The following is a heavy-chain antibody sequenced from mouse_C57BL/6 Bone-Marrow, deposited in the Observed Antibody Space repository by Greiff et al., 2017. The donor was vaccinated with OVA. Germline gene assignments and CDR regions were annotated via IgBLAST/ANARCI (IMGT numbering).Heavy chain of an antibody. D-gene: IGHD1-1*01. CDR2: FHPYNDDT. Sequence: VQLQQSGAELVKPGASVKMSCKASGYTFTTYPIEWLKQNHGKSLEWIGNFHPYNDDTKYNEKFKGKATLTVEKSSSTVYLELSRLTSDDSAVYYCARSYYYGSSHWYFDVWGTGTTVTVSS. CDR1: GYTFTTYP. CDR3: ARSYYYGSSHWYFDV. J-gene: IGHJ1*03. V-gene: IGHV1-47*01.